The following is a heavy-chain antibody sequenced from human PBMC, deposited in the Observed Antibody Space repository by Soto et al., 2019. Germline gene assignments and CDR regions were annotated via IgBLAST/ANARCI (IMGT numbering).Heavy chain of an antibody. Sequence: TLSLSCTVSGGCMSSGGYFWSWIRQHPGKGLEWIGYIYYSGSTYYNPSLKSRVTISVDTSKNQFSLKLSSVTAADTAVYYWATTKTLVPDAFDIWGQGTMVTVSS. V-gene: IGHV4-31*03. J-gene: IGHJ3*02. CDR3: ATTKTLVPDAFDI. CDR1: GGCMSSGGYF. CDR2: IYYSGST. D-gene: IGHD3-16*01.